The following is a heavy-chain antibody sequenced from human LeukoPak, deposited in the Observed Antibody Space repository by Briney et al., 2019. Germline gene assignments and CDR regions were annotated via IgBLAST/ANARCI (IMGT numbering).Heavy chain of an antibody. CDR3: ARVGGATAVTMYFEY. CDR2: MTTSGNTI. D-gene: IGHD1-26*01. CDR1: GITFSGYS. V-gene: IGHV3-48*02. Sequence: GGSLRLSCVVSGITFSGYSMIWVRRAPGKGLEWLSFMTTSGNTIFYAESAKDRFTISRDNAKKSLYLQMNSLRDEDTAVYYCARVGGATAVTMYFEYWGQGTLVTVTS. J-gene: IGHJ4*02.